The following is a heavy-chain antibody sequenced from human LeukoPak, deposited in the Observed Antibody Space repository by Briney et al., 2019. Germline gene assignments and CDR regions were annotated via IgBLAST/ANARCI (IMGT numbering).Heavy chain of an antibody. CDR2: ISSNGGNT. Sequence: GVSLRLSCSASGFTLSSYAMHWVRQAPGKGLEYVSAISSNGGNTYYADSVKGRFTISRDNSKNTLDLQMRSLRTEDTAVYYCVKDFYGSGLYYYYGMDVWGQGITVTVSS. J-gene: IGHJ6*02. D-gene: IGHD3-10*01. CDR1: GFTLSSYA. V-gene: IGHV3-64D*06. CDR3: VKDFYGSGLYYYYGMDV.